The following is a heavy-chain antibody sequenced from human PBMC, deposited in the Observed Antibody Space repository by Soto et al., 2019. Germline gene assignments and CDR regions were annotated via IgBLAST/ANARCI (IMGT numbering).Heavy chain of an antibody. CDR2: ISWNSGSI. J-gene: IGHJ3*01. CDR3: AKSVVAALRRDAFDV. Sequence: EVQLVESGGGLVQPGRSLRLSCSASGFTVGEYAMHWVRQAQGKGLEWVSGISWNSGSIGYADSVKGRFTSSRDNAKNALYLQMNSLRAEDTALYYCAKSVVAALRRDAFDVWGQGTMVNVSS. D-gene: IGHD2-15*01. CDR1: GFTVGEYA. V-gene: IGHV3-9*01.